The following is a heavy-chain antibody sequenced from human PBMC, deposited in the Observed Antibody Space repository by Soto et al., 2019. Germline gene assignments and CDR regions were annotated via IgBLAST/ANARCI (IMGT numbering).Heavy chain of an antibody. D-gene: IGHD3-22*01. CDR2: IAVGSGDT. J-gene: IGHJ4*02. CDR1: GFTFTSSA. CDR3: AATSNDHHVRSGFWGYFVY. V-gene: IGHV1-58*01. Sequence: SVMVSWKASGFTFTSSAVQWLRQARGQRLEWIGWIAVGSGDTRYAQKFQERVTLIWDVSTSTSYMEMSSLRSDDTAVYYCAATSNDHHVRSGFWGYFVYRGQTPLVTVSS.